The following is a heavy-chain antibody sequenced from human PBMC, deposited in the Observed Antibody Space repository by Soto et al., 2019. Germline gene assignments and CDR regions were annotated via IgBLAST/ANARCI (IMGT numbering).Heavy chain of an antibody. V-gene: IGHV4-30-4*01. D-gene: IGHD7-27*01. Sequence: PSETLSLTCSVSGDSISNLDYFWAWIRQPPGQALEYIGYIYKSATTYYNPSFESQVAISVDTSKSQFSLNVTSVTAADTAVYFCARGRYCLTGRCFPNWFDSWGQGALVTVSS. CDR2: IYKSATT. CDR1: GDSISNLDYF. J-gene: IGHJ5*01. CDR3: ARGRYCLTGRCFPNWFDS.